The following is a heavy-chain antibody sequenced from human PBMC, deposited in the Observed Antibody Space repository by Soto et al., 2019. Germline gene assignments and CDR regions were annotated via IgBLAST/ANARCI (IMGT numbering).Heavy chain of an antibody. D-gene: IGHD3-3*01. CDR1: GFTFSNSA. CDR3: AKDGSGLRFLEWLLYLDY. Sequence: PGGSLRLSCAASGFTFSNSAMHWVRQAPGKGLEWVAVISSDESNIYYADSMKGRFTISRDNSKNTLYLQMNSLRAEDTAVYYCAKDGSGLRFLEWLLYLDYWGQGTLVTVSS. J-gene: IGHJ4*02. V-gene: IGHV3-30*04. CDR2: ISSDESNI.